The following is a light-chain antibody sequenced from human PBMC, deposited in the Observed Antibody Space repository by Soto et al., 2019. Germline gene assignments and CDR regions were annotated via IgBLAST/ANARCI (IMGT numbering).Light chain of an antibody. Sequence: QSALTQPASVSGSPGQSITISCTGTSSDIGVYKFVSWYQQHPGKAPRLVIYEVSYRPSGVSNRFSGSKSGNAASLSISGLQAEDEADYYCSSYTSRTTVVFGGGTKLTVL. J-gene: IGLJ2*01. CDR1: SSDIGVYKF. CDR3: SSYTSRTTVV. V-gene: IGLV2-14*01. CDR2: EVS.